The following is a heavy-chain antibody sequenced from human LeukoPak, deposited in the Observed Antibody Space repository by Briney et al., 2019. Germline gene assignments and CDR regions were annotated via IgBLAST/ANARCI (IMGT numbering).Heavy chain of an antibody. CDR1: GFILSSYA. D-gene: IGHD3-22*01. V-gene: IGHV3-30*14. CDR3: VKGITMIAKLPLDY. Sequence: GGSLRLSCAASGFILSSYAIHWVRQAPGKGLEWVAVISYDGSKKYYADSVKGRFTISRDNSKNTLYLQMSSLRAEDTAMYYCVKGITMIAKLPLDYWGQGTLVTVSS. J-gene: IGHJ4*02. CDR2: ISYDGSKK.